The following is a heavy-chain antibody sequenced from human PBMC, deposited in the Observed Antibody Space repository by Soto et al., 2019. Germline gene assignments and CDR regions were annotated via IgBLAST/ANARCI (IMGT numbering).Heavy chain of an antibody. CDR2: IYYSGST. Sequence: PSETLSLTCTVSGGSISSYYWSWIRQPPGKGLEWIGYIYYSGSTNYNPSLKSRVTISVDTSKNQFSLKLSSVTAADTAVYYCARDYYYGSGGYYYYYGMDVWGQGTTVTVSS. CDR1: GGSISSYY. V-gene: IGHV4-59*01. CDR3: ARDYYYGSGGYYYYYGMDV. D-gene: IGHD3-10*01. J-gene: IGHJ6*02.